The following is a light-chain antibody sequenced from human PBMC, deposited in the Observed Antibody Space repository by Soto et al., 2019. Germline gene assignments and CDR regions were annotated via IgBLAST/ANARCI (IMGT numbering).Light chain of an antibody. Sequence: EIVMTQSPATLSVSPGERATLPCRASQSVSSNLTWYQQKPGQAPRLLIYGASSRATGIPDRFSGSGSGTDFTLTISRLEPEDVAVYYCQQYGSSPLTFGGGTKVDIK. CDR3: QQYGSSPLT. CDR2: GAS. CDR1: QSVSSN. V-gene: IGKV3-20*01. J-gene: IGKJ4*01.